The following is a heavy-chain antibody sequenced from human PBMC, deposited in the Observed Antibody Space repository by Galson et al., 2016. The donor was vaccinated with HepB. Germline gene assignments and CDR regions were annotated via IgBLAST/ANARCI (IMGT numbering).Heavy chain of an antibody. CDR3: AKRHEYCPPVGCSVDY. Sequence: CLRLSCAASGFTFSQRGMHWVRQAPGKGLEWVAADSMDGRRKFYADSVKGRFTISRDNSNNMLFLQMSSLRVDDTAVYLCAKRHEYCPPVGCSVDYWGQGTLVSVSS. J-gene: IGHJ4*02. V-gene: IGHV3-30*18. D-gene: IGHD2/OR15-2a*01. CDR1: GFTFSQRG. CDR2: DSMDGRRK.